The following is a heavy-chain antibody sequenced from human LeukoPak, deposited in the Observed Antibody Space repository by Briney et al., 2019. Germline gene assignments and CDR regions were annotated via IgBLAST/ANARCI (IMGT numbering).Heavy chain of an antibody. J-gene: IGHJ4*02. Sequence: GRSLRLSCAASGFTFSNYAMHWVRQAPGKGLEWVAIISYDGNDKYYTDSVKGRFTISRDKSKNTLYLQMNSLRAEDTAVYYCARVIAAAGYWGQGTLATVSS. CDR2: ISYDGNDK. V-gene: IGHV3-30-3*01. D-gene: IGHD6-13*01. CDR3: ARVIAAAGY. CDR1: GFTFSNYA.